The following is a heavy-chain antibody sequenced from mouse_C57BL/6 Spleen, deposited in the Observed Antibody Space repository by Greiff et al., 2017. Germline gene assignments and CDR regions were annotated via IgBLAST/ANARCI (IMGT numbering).Heavy chain of an antibody. D-gene: IGHD2-4*01. V-gene: IGHV1-52*01. CDR3: ARWWDYEYAMDY. CDR1: GYTFTSYW. CDR2: IDPSDSET. J-gene: IGHJ4*01. Sequence: VQLQQSGAELVRPGSSVKLSCKASGYTFTSYWMHWVKQRPIQGLEWIGNIDPSDSETHYNQKFKDKATLTVDKSSSTAYMQLSSLTSEDSAVYYCARWWDYEYAMDYWGQGTSVTVSS.